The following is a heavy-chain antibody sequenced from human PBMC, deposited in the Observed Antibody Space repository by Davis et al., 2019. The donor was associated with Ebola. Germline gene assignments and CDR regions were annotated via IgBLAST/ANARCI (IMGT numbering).Heavy chain of an antibody. D-gene: IGHD6-6*01. J-gene: IGHJ5*02. Sequence: GESLKIPCAASGFTFSSYWMSWVRQAPGKGLEWVANIKQDGSEKYYVDSVKGRFTISRDNAKNSLYLQMNSLRAEDTAVYYCARLNGQLVGDNWFDPWGQGTLVTVSS. CDR3: ARLNGQLVGDNWFDP. V-gene: IGHV3-7*01. CDR1: GFTFSSYW. CDR2: IKQDGSEK.